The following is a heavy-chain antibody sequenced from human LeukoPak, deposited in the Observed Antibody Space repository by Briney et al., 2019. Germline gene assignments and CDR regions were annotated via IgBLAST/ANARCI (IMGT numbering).Heavy chain of an antibody. CDR2: ISYDGSYK. D-gene: IGHD3-16*01. J-gene: IGHJ4*02. Sequence: GGSLRLSCAASGFTFSGYGMHWVRQAPGKGLEWVAVISYDGSYKYYADSVQGRFTISRDNSKNTLYLQMNSLRPDDTAVYYCAKWGFDYWGQGTLVTVSS. CDR1: GFTFSGYG. CDR3: AKWGFDY. V-gene: IGHV3-30*18.